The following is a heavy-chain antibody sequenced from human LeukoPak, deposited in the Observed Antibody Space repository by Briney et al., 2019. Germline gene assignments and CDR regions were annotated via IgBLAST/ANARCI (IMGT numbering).Heavy chain of an antibody. CDR2: INHSGGT. V-gene: IGHV4-34*01. CDR1: GGSFSGYS. CDR3: ARDTVTTSAWFDP. D-gene: IGHD4-17*01. Sequence: KPSETLSLTCAVYGGSFSGYSWNWIRQPPVKGLEWIGEINHSGGTNYNPSLKSRVTISVDTSKNQFSLKLTSVTAADTAVYYCARDTVTTSAWFDPWGQGTLVTVSS. J-gene: IGHJ5*02.